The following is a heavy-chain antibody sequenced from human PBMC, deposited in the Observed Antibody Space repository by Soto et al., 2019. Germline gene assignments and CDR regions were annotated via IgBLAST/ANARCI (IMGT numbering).Heavy chain of an antibody. Sequence: QIQLVQSGAEVKKPGASVKVSCKASGYTCTSYRISCVRHAPGQGLEWMVWSSAYNGNTNYAQKLQGRVTMNTDTSTSTADMERRRLISDDTALYYCASECYYGSGGAYWGQGTLVTVSS. CDR2: SSAYNGNT. J-gene: IGHJ4*02. V-gene: IGHV1-18*01. CDR3: ASECYYGSGGAY. CDR1: GYTCTSYR. D-gene: IGHD3-10*01.